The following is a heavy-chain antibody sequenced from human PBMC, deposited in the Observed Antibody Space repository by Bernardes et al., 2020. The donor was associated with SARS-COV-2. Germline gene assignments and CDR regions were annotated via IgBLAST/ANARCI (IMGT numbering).Heavy chain of an antibody. V-gene: IGHV3-74*01. CDR3: ARSNNYGPDF. Sequence: GGSLRLSCAASGFTFSTYWMHWIRQAPGRGLEWVSRLNSGGGDITYADYLEGRFIISRDNARNMLYLQMNSLRADDTAVYYCARSNNYGPDFWGQGTLVTVSP. J-gene: IGHJ4*02. CDR2: LNSGGGDI. D-gene: IGHD5-18*01. CDR1: GFTFSTYW.